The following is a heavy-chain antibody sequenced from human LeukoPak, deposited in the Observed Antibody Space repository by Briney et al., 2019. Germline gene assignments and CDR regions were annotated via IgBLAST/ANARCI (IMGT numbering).Heavy chain of an antibody. J-gene: IGHJ5*02. V-gene: IGHV1-2*02. CDR1: GYTFTGYY. Sequence: ASVKVSCKASGYTFTGYYMHWVRQAPGQGLEWMGWINPNSGGTNYAQKFQGRVTMTRDTSISTVYMELTSLTSDDTAVYYCARWGGVQFDPWGQGTLVTVSS. D-gene: IGHD2-8*01. CDR3: ARWGGVQFDP. CDR2: INPNSGGT.